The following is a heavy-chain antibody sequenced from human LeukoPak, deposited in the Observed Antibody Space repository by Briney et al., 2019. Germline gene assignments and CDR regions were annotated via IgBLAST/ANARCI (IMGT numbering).Heavy chain of an antibody. Sequence: GSSLRLSCAASGFIFSSYDMHWVRQTTGKGLEWVSAIGTAGDSYYPGSVRGRFTIFRENAKNSLYLQMNSLRAGDTAVYYCARGAGTGFDYWGQGTLVTVSS. J-gene: IGHJ4*02. CDR2: IGTAGDS. CDR3: ARGAGTGFDY. V-gene: IGHV3-13*04. D-gene: IGHD6-19*01. CDR1: GFIFSSYD.